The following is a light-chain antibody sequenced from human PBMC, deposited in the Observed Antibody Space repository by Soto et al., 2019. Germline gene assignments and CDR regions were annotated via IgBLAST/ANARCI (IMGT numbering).Light chain of an antibody. Sequence: EMVMTQSPDTLSVSPGERATLSCRASQGIRNDLAWYQQKPGQAPRLLIYGASTRATGIPARFSGSGSGTEFTLTISSLQSEDSAVYYCQQYNYWWTFGQGTKVDI. CDR3: QQYNYWWT. J-gene: IGKJ1*01. V-gene: IGKV3-15*01. CDR2: GAS. CDR1: QGIRND.